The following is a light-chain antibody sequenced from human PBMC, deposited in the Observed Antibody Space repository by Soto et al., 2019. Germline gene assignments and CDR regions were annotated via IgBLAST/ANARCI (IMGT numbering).Light chain of an antibody. CDR3: YSYTGSITYV. Sequence: QSVLTQRASVSGSPGQSITISFTGTSSDIGGYNYVSWYQQHPGKAPKPMIYDVSNRPSGVSNRFSGSKSGNTASLTISGLQAEDEADYYCYSYTGSITYVFGTGTKVTVL. CDR2: DVS. CDR1: SSDIGGYNY. J-gene: IGLJ1*01. V-gene: IGLV2-14*01.